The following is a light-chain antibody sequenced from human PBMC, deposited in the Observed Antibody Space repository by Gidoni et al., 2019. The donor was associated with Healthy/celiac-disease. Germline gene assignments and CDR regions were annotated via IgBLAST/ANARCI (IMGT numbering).Light chain of an antibody. V-gene: IGLV2-23*02. CDR3: CSYAGSSTFDVV. CDR2: EVS. Sequence: QSALTQLASVSGSPGQSITISCTGTSSDVGSYNLVSWYQQHPGKAPKLMIYEVSKRPSGVSNRFSGSKSGNTASLTISGLQAEDEADYYCCSYAGSSTFDVVFGGGTKLTVL. J-gene: IGLJ2*01. CDR1: SSDVGSYNL.